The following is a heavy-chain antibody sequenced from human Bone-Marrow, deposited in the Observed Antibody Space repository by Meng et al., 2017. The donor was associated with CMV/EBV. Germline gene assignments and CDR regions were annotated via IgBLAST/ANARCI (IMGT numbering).Heavy chain of an antibody. D-gene: IGHD3-10*01. Sequence: ASVKVSCKASGYTFIDYYMHWVRQAPGQGLEWMGWINPQSGDTNYAQNFQGRVTLIRDTSISTAYMELSSLRSDDTAMYYCARDMTTTWYGGSDSWGQGTLVTVSS. V-gene: IGHV1-2*02. CDR2: INPQSGDT. J-gene: IGHJ4*02. CDR3: ARDMTTTWYGGSDS. CDR1: GYTFIDYY.